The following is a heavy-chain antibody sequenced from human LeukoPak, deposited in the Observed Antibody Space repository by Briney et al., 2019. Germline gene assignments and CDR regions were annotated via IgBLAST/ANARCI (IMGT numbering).Heavy chain of an antibody. CDR1: GFNFSSYG. J-gene: IGHJ5*02. CDR3: TRQEDYGDCPS. D-gene: IGHD4-17*01. Sequence: GGSLRPSCAASGFNFSSYGMHWVRQAPGKGLERVSAISGSGGSTYYADSVKGRFTISRDDSKNTAYLQMNSLRTEDTAVYYCTRQEDYGDCPSWGQGTLVTVSS. V-gene: IGHV3-23*01. CDR2: ISGSGGST.